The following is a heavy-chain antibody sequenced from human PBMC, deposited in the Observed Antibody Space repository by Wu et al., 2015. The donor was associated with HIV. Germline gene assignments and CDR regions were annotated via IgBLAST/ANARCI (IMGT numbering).Heavy chain of an antibody. CDR2: INPSGGST. Sequence: QVQLVQSGAEVKKPGASVKVSCKASGYTFTSYYMHWVRQAPGQGLEWMGIINPSGGSTSYAQKFQGRVTMTRDTSTSTVYMELSSPRSEDTAVYYCARVTYYYDSSGYRNGNWFDPWGQGTLVTVSS. V-gene: IGHV1-46*01. CDR1: GYTFTSYY. D-gene: IGHD3-22*01. CDR3: ARVTYYYDSSGYRNGNWFDP. J-gene: IGHJ5*02.